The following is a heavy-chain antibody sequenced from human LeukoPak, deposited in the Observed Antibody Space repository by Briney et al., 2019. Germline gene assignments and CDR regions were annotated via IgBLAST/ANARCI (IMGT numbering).Heavy chain of an antibody. CDR3: ARGYGYNDY. V-gene: IGHV3-74*01. D-gene: IGHD5-24*01. CDR2: INTDGSIT. Sequence: GGSLRLSCAASGYTFSSYWMHWVRQAPGKGLVWVSLINTDGSITIYADSVKGRFTISRDNAKNTLFLQMNSPRAEDTAMYYCARGYGYNDYWGQGTLVTVSS. CDR1: GYTFSSYW. J-gene: IGHJ4*02.